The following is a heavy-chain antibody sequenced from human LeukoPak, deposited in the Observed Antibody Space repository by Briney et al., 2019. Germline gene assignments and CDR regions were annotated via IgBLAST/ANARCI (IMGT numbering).Heavy chain of an antibody. Sequence: SETLSLTCAVYGGSFSGYYWSWIRQPPGKGLEWIGEINHSGSTNYNPSLKSRVTISVDTSKNQFSLKLSSVTAADTAVYYCARDDSGYDALAYFYYYYMDVWGRGTTVTVSS. D-gene: IGHD5-12*01. CDR3: ARDDSGYDALAYFYYYYMDV. CDR2: INHSGST. CDR1: GGSFSGYY. J-gene: IGHJ6*03. V-gene: IGHV4-34*01.